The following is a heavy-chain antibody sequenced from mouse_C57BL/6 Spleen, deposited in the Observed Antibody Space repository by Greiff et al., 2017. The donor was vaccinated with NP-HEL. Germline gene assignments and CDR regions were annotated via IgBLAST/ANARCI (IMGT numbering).Heavy chain of an antibody. CDR2: IRLKSDNYAT. CDR1: GFTFSNYW. Sequence: EVKLQESGGGLVQPGGSMKLSCVASGFTFSNYWMNWVRQSPEKGLEWVAQIRLKSDNYATHYAESVKGRFTISRDDSKSSVYLQMNNLRAEDTGIYYCTCYYGSHYYAMDYWGQGTSVTVSS. V-gene: IGHV6-3*01. J-gene: IGHJ4*01. CDR3: TCYYGSHYYAMDY. D-gene: IGHD1-1*01.